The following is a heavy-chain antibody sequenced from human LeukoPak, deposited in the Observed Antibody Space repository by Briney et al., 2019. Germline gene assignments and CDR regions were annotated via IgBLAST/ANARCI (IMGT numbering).Heavy chain of an antibody. CDR1: GFTLNNKW. V-gene: IGHV3-7*01. CDR2: IEQEDGSAK. Sequence: PGGSLRLSCAASGFTLNNKWMSWVRQDPGNGLEGVANIEQEDGSAKSYVDSVKGRFTISRDNAKTSLYLQMNRLRAEDTAVYYCAKYDFWSGYSFDFWGQGTLVTVSS. J-gene: IGHJ4*02. D-gene: IGHD3-3*01. CDR3: AKYDFWSGYSFDF.